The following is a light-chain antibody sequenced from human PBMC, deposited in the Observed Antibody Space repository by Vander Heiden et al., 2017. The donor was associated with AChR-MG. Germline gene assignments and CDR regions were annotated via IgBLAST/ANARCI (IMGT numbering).Light chain of an antibody. CDR1: QSLSINY. CDR2: GAS. Sequence: EIVLTQSPGTLSLSQGERATLSCRATQSLSINYFAWYQQKPGQAPRLLIYGASDRATGIPDRFSGSGSGTDFTLTISRLEPEDFAVYYCHQYGSSPGTFGQGTKLEIK. J-gene: IGKJ2*01. V-gene: IGKV3-20*01. CDR3: HQYGSSPGT.